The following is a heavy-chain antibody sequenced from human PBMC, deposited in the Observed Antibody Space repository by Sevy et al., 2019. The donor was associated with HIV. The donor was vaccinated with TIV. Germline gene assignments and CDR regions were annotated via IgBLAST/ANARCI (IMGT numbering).Heavy chain of an antibody. CDR3: ARGPYMVRGVIRRGAFDI. V-gene: IGHV3-7*03. J-gene: IGHJ3*02. Sequence: GGSLRLSCAASGFTFSSYWMSWVRQAPGKGLEWVANIKQDGSEKYYVDSVKGRFTISRDNAKNSLYLQMNSLRAEDTAVYYCARGPYMVRGVIRRGAFDIRGQGTMVTVSS. D-gene: IGHD3-10*01. CDR2: IKQDGSEK. CDR1: GFTFSSYW.